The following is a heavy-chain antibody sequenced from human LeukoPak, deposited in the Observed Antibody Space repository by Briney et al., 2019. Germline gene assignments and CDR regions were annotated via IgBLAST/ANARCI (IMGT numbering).Heavy chain of an antibody. CDR2: INHSGST. Sequence: PSETLSLTCAVYGGSFSGYYWSWIRQPPGKGLEWIGEINHSGSTNYNPSLKSRVTISVDTSKNQFSLKLSSVTAADTAVYYCARSGRYYDSSGYYYVGPFDYWGQGTLVTVSS. CDR1: GGSFSGYY. J-gene: IGHJ4*02. CDR3: ARSGRYYDSSGYYYVGPFDY. D-gene: IGHD3-22*01. V-gene: IGHV4-34*01.